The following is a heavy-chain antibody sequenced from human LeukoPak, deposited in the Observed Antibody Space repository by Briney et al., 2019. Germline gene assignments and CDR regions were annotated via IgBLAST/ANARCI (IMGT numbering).Heavy chain of an antibody. V-gene: IGHV4-30-4*08. CDR3: ARVSPYYDFWSGYGDY. Sequence: SQTLSLTCTVSGGSISSGDYYWSWIRHPPGKGLEWIGYIYYSGSTYYNPSLKSRVTISVDTSKNQFSLKLSSVTAADTAVYYCARVSPYYDFWSGYGDYWGQGTLVTVPS. J-gene: IGHJ4*02. CDR2: IYYSGST. D-gene: IGHD3-3*01. CDR1: GGSISSGDYY.